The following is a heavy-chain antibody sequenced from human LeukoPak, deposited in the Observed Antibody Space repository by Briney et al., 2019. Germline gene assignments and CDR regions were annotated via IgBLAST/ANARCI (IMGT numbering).Heavy chain of an antibody. D-gene: IGHD1-26*01. Sequence: PSETLSLTCGVSGGSIRSTNWWSWVRQPPGQGLERIGEISLSGQTNYSPSLNGRVTMSLDESRNQLSLNLTSVTAADTAIYYCSRESGAFCPFGYWGQGTLVIV. CDR2: ISLSGQT. CDR3: SRESGAFCPFGY. V-gene: IGHV4/OR15-8*02. CDR1: GGSIRSTNW. J-gene: IGHJ4*02.